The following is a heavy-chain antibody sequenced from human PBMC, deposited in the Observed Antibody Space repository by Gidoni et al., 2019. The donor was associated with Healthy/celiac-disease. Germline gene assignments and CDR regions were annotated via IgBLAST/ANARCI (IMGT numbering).Heavy chain of an antibody. Sequence: EVQLLESGGGLVQPGGSLRLSCAASGFTFSGYAMSWVRQAPGKGLEWVSAISGSGGSTYYADSVKGRFTISRDNSKNTLYLQMNSLRAEDTAVYYCAKEGGITMIVVVITYFDYWGQGTLVTVSS. V-gene: IGHV3-23*01. CDR3: AKEGGITMIVVVITYFDY. J-gene: IGHJ4*02. CDR2: ISGSGGST. CDR1: GFTFSGYA. D-gene: IGHD3-22*01.